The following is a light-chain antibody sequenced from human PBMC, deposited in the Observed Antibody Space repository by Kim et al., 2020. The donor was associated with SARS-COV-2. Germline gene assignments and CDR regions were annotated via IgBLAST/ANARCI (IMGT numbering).Light chain of an antibody. V-gene: IGLV2-23*02. Sequence: QSITISCTGTSRDVGSYNLVSWYKQHPGKAPKLMIYEVSKRPSGVSNRFSGSKSGNTASLTISGLQAEDEADYYCCSYAGSSTSVVFGGGTQLTVL. CDR1: SRDVGSYNL. CDR3: CSYAGSSTSVV. CDR2: EVS. J-gene: IGLJ2*01.